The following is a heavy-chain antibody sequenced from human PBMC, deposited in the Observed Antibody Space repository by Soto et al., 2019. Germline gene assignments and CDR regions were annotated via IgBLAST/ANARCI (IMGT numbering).Heavy chain of an antibody. CDR3: ARALPNGDYFDY. J-gene: IGHJ4*02. Sequence: SVTQPLTSTVSGGSSSGVGYYWSWISQHPGKGLEWIGYIYYSGSNYYNPSLKSRVTISVDTSKNQFSLKLSSVTAADTAVYYCARALPNGDYFDYWGQGTLVTVSS. V-gene: IGHV4-31*03. CDR2: IYYSGSN. CDR1: GGSSSGVGYY. D-gene: IGHD4-17*01.